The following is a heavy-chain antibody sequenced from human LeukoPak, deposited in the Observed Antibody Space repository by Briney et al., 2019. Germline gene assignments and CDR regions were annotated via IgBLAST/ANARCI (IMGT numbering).Heavy chain of an antibody. CDR2: INPNSGGT. CDR3: ARVGGTYYYYMDV. CDR1: GYTFTGYY. V-gene: IGHV1-2*02. D-gene: IGHD3-16*01. Sequence: ASVKVSRKASGYTFTGYYMHWVRQAPGQGLEWMGWINPNSGGTNYAQKFQGRVTMTRDTSISTAYMELSRLRSDDTAVYYCARVGGTYYYYMDVWGKGTTVTVSS. J-gene: IGHJ6*03.